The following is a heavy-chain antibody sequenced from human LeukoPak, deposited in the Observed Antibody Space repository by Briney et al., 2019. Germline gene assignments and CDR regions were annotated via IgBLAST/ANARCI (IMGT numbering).Heavy chain of an antibody. V-gene: IGHV3-30*18. CDR1: GFTFSSYG. CDR3: AKLGDIRGY. Sequence: AGGSLRLSCTASGFTFSSYGMHWVRQAPGKGLEWVAVISYDGSNKYYADSVKGRFTISRDNSKNTLYLQMNSLRAEDTAVYYCAKLGDIRGYWGQGTLVTVSS. D-gene: IGHD3-10*01. CDR2: ISYDGSNK. J-gene: IGHJ4*02.